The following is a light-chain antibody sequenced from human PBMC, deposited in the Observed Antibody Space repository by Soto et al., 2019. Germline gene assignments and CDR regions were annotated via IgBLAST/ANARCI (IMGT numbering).Light chain of an antibody. Sequence: QSVLTQPPSASGTPGQRVTISCSGSNSNIGRHTVNWYQQYPGTAPKLLIYTDNQRPPGVPDRFSDSKSGTSASLAISGLQSEDEAEYYCAAWDDSLQAWVFGGGTKLTVL. J-gene: IGLJ3*02. V-gene: IGLV1-44*01. CDR1: NSNIGRHT. CDR3: AAWDDSLQAWV. CDR2: TDN.